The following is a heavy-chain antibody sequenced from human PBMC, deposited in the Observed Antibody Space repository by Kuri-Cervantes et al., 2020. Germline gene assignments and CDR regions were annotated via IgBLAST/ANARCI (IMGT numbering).Heavy chain of an antibody. D-gene: IGHD4-23*01. Sequence: SETLSLTCTVSGGPISSGSYYWSWIRQPAGKGLEWIGRIYTSGSTNYNPSLKSRVTISVDTSKNQFSLKLSSVTAADTAVYYCARDAYGGGSGIFGCWGQGTLVTVSS. J-gene: IGHJ4*02. CDR3: ARDAYGGGSGIFGC. V-gene: IGHV4-61*02. CDR2: IYTSGST. CDR1: GGPISSGSYY.